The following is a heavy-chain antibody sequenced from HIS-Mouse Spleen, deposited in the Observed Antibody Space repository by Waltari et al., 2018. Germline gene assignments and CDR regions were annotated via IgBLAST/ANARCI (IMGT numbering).Heavy chain of an antibody. D-gene: IGHD6-13*01. Sequence: QVQLVESGGGVVQPGRSLRLSCAASGFTFSSYGMHWVRQAPGKGLEWVAVIWYDGGNKYYADSVRGRFTISRDNSKNTLYLQMNSLRAEDTAVYYCAREIPYSSSWYDWYFDLWGRGTLVTVSS. V-gene: IGHV3-33*01. J-gene: IGHJ2*01. CDR3: AREIPYSSSWYDWYFDL. CDR2: IWYDGGNK. CDR1: GFTFSSYG.